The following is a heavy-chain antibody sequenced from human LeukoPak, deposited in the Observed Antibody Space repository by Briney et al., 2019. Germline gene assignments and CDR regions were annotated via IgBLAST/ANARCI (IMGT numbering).Heavy chain of an antibody. Sequence: GGSLRLSCKASGITFRIHGMFWVRQAPGKGLEWVASIRYDGSRQFYADSVKGRFTISRDNSKNTLYLQMNSLRAEDTAVYYCAKDLERHIVVVTASAVDYWGQGTLVTVSS. D-gene: IGHD2-21*02. CDR2: IRYDGSRQ. J-gene: IGHJ4*02. CDR3: AKDLERHIVVVTASAVDY. V-gene: IGHV3-30*02. CDR1: GITFRIHG.